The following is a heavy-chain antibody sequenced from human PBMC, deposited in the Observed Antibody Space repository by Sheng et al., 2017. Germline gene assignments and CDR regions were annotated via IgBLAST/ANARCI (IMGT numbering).Heavy chain of an antibody. CDR3: ARDLGAAAGADYYYYGMDV. CDR1: GFTFSSYG. D-gene: IGHD6-13*01. CDR2: IWYDGSNK. J-gene: IGHJ6*02. Sequence: QVQLVESGGGVVQPGRSLRLSCAASGFTFSSYGMHWVRQAPGKGLEWVAVIWYDGSNKYYADSVKGRFTISRDNSKNTLYLQMNSLRAEDTAVYYCARDLGAAAGADYYYYGMDVWGQGTTVTVSS. V-gene: IGHV3-33*01.